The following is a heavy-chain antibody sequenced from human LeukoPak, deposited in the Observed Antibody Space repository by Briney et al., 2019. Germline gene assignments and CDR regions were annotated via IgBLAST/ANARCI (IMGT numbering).Heavy chain of an antibody. D-gene: IGHD6-19*01. V-gene: IGHV4-59*01. CDR1: GGSISSYY. CDR3: ARVHFSSGWIYYFDY. Sequence: SETLSLTCTVSGGSISSYYWSWIRQPPGKGLEWIGYIYYSGSTNYNPSLKGRVTISVDTSKNQFSLKLSSVTAADTAVYYCARVHFSSGWIYYFDYWGRGTLVSVSS. J-gene: IGHJ4*02. CDR2: IYYSGST.